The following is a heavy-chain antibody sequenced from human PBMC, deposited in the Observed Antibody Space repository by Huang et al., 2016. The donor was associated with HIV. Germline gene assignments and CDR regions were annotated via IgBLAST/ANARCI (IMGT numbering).Heavy chain of an antibody. V-gene: IGHV1-24*01. D-gene: IGHD3-9*01. CDR2: FDPEIGET. CDR3: ATGFDVFFDF. Sequence: QVQLVQSRAEVKKPGASVKVSCKVSEYTLTELSIPWVRQHPGKGLEWMGGFDPEIGETIYAHKFQGRGTMTEDTSTETAFMELSGLRPEDTAVYYCATGFDVFFDFWGQGTLVTVSS. J-gene: IGHJ4*02. CDR1: EYTLTELS.